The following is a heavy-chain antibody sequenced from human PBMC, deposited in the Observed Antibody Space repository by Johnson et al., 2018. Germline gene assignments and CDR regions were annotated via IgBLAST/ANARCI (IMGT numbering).Heavy chain of an antibody. CDR1: GGSISSYY. CDR2: IYYSGST. Sequence: QVQLQESGPGLVKPSETLSLTCTVSGGSISSYYWRWIRQPPGKGLEWIGYIYYSGSTNYNPSLKRRVTISVDTSKTQFSLKLSPVTAADTAVYYCASLHPYYYDSRGSYYFDYWGQGTLVTVSS. J-gene: IGHJ4*02. D-gene: IGHD3-22*01. V-gene: IGHV4-59*01. CDR3: ASLHPYYYDSRGSYYFDY.